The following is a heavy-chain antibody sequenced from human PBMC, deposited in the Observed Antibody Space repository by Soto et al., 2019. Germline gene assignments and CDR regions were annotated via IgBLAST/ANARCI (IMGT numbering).Heavy chain of an antibody. J-gene: IGHJ4*02. Sequence: GGSLRLSCAASGFTFSSYAMSWVRQGPGKGLEWVAAIWSDGSVTHYADSVKGRFTISRDNSKNTLYLQMSSLRPEDTAVYYCATDGGGRPFDYWGQGTLVTVSS. CDR2: IWSDGSVT. CDR1: GFTFSSYA. D-gene: IGHD2-15*01. CDR3: ATDGGGRPFDY. V-gene: IGHV3-33*08.